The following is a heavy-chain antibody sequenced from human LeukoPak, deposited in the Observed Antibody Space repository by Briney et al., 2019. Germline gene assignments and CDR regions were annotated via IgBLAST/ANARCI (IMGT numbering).Heavy chain of an antibody. CDR3: ATASSSSGWYYSDY. V-gene: IGHV4-34*01. CDR2: INHSGST. Sequence: PSETLSLTCAVYGGSFSGYYWSWIRQPPGKGLEWIGEINHSGSTNYNPSLKSRVTISVDTSKNQFSLKLSSVTAADTAVYYCATASSSSGWYYSDYWGQGTLVTVSS. CDR1: GGSFSGYY. D-gene: IGHD6-19*01. J-gene: IGHJ4*02.